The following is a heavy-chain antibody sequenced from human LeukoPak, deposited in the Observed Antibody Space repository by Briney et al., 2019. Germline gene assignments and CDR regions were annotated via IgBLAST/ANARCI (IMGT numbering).Heavy chain of an antibody. V-gene: IGHV4-59*12. D-gene: IGHD3-10*01. J-gene: IGHJ6*03. CDR1: GGSISSYY. CDR2: IYYSGST. Sequence: SETLPLTCTVSGGSISSYYWSWIRQPPGKGLEWIGYIYYSGSTNYNPSLKSRVTISVDTSKNQFSLKLSSVTAADTAVYYCARELPGVTMVRGVINYYYYMDVWGKGTTVTISS. CDR3: ARELPGVTMVRGVINYYYYMDV.